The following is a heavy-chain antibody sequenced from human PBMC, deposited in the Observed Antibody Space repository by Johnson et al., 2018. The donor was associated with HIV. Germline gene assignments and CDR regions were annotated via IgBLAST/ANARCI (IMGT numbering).Heavy chain of an antibody. D-gene: IGHD3-16*01. Sequence: QMLLVESGGGVVQRGRSLRLSCAASRFTLSTYGLHWVRQPPGKGLEWVAFIRYDGSNKYYADSVKGRFTISRDNSKNTLYLQMNSLRAEDTAVYYCAKPRYYDNAFEMWGQGTMVTVSS. CDR2: IRYDGSNK. CDR1: RFTLSTYG. CDR3: AKPRYYDNAFEM. J-gene: IGHJ3*02. V-gene: IGHV3-30*02.